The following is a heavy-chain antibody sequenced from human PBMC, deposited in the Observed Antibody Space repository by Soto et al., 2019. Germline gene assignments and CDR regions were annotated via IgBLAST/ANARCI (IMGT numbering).Heavy chain of an antibody. CDR2: IYYSGST. D-gene: IGHD6-6*01. CDR3: AREGMGYSSSSGDHYYYMDV. CDR1: GGSISSGGYY. J-gene: IGHJ6*03. V-gene: IGHV4-31*03. Sequence: PSETLSLTCTVSGGSISSGGYYWSWIRQHPGKGLEWIGYIYYSGSTYYNPSLKSRVTISVDTSKNQFSLKLSSVTAADTAVYYCAREGMGYSSSSGDHYYYMDVWGKGTTVTVS.